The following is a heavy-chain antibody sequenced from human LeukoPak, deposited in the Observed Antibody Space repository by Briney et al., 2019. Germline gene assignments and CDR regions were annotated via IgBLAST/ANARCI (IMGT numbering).Heavy chain of an antibody. CDR2: IYYTGST. J-gene: IGHJ5*02. D-gene: IGHD3-22*01. V-gene: IGHV4-59*01. CDR1: GGSISGYY. Sequence: SETLSLTCTVSGGSISGYYCSWIRQPPGKGLEWIGYIYYTGSTNYNPSLKSRVTMSVDTSKNQFSLSLSSVTPADTAVYYCSRVSLPANYDSSGYYPFDHWGQGTLVTASS. CDR3: SRVSLPANYDSSGYYPFDH.